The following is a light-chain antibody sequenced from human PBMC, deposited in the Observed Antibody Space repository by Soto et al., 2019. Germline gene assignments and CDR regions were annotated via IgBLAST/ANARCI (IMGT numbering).Light chain of an antibody. J-gene: IGKJ3*01. CDR2: GAS. CDR3: QQYNEYPFT. CDR1: QSISTS. V-gene: IGKV1-5*01. Sequence: DIQITQSPSTLSASVGDRVTITCRATQSISTSLAWYQQKPGKAPNLLISGASNLESGVPSRFSGSGSGTEFTLTISSLQPDDFSSYYCQQYNEYPFTFGPGTKV.